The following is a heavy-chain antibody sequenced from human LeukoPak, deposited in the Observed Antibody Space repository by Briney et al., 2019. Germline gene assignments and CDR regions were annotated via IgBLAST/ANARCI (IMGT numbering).Heavy chain of an antibody. CDR1: GFSFTNTW. Sequence: PGGSLRLSCEASGFSFTNTWMSWVRQAPGKGLEWVGRVKSEADDGTTDYAAPVQGRFTISRDDSKNTLSLQMNSLKTEDTAVYYCATEGGSGSYYGDDAFDMGGQGTMVIVSS. CDR3: ATEGGSGSYYGDDAFDM. J-gene: IGHJ3*02. D-gene: IGHD3-10*01. V-gene: IGHV3-15*01. CDR2: VKSEADDGTT.